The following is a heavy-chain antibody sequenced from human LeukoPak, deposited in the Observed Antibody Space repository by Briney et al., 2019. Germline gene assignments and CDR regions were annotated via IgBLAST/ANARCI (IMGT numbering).Heavy chain of an antibody. CDR2: INEDGTSA. V-gene: IGHV3-74*01. J-gene: IGHJ4*02. CDR1: GVTFSSYW. Sequence: GGSLTLSCAASGVTFSSYWMHWVRQAPGKGLVWVAHINEDGTSASHADSVKGRFTISRDNAKNTLYLQMNSLTVEDTAVYYCARVPTNSYGFGQWGQGSLVTVSS. D-gene: IGHD5-18*01. CDR3: ARVPTNSYGFGQ.